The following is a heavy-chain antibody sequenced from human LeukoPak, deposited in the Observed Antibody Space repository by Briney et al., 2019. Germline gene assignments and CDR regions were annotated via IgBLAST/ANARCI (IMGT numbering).Heavy chain of an antibody. V-gene: IGHV1-18*01. Sequence: ASVKVSCKASGYSFTSNVISWVRQAPGQGLEWMGWISAYNGNTNYAQKLQGRVTMTTDTSTSTAYMELRSLRSDDTAVYYCARDFFDYYDSSGYYPAFDYWGQGTLVTVSS. D-gene: IGHD3-22*01. J-gene: IGHJ4*02. CDR3: ARDFFDYYDSSGYYPAFDY. CDR2: ISAYNGNT. CDR1: GYSFTSNV.